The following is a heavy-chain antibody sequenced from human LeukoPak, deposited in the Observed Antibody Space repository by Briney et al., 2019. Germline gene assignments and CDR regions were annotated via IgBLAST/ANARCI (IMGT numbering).Heavy chain of an antibody. V-gene: IGHV4-34*01. CDR3: ARVKLLNWFDP. CDR1: GGSFSGYY. CDR2: INHSGST. J-gene: IGHJ5*02. D-gene: IGHD2-15*01. Sequence: SKTLSLTCAVYGGSFSGYYWSWIRQPPGKGLEWIGEINHSGSTNYNPSLKSQVTISVDTSKNQFSLKLSSVTAADTAVYYCARVKLLNWFDPWGQGTLVTVSS.